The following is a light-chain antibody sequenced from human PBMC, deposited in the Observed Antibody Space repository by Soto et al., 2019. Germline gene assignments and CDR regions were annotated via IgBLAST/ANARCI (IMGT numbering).Light chain of an antibody. J-gene: IGKJ4*01. CDR2: DAS. CDR1: QRVSSY. CDR3: QQRSNWPLT. V-gene: IGKV3-11*01. Sequence: IVLTQSPATLSLSPGERATLSCRASQRVSSYLAWYQQKPGLAPRLLIYDASNRASGIPARFSGSGSGIDFTLTISSLEPEDFAVYYCQQRSNWPLTFGGGTKVEIK.